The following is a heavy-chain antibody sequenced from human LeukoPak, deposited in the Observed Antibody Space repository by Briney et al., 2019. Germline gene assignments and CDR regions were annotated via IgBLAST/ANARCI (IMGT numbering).Heavy chain of an antibody. CDR2: IYPGDSDT. J-gene: IGHJ4*02. CDR1: GYSFTSYW. CDR3: ARRKMIVGDYFDY. D-gene: IGHD3-22*01. V-gene: IGHV5-51*01. Sequence: PGESLKISCKGSGYSFTSYWIGWVRQMPGKGLEWMGIIYPGDSDTRYSPSFQGQVTISADKSISTAYLQWSSLKASDTAMYHCARRKMIVGDYFDYWGQGTLVTVSS.